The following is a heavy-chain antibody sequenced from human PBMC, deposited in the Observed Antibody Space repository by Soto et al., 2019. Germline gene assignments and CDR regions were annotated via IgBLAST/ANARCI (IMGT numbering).Heavy chain of an antibody. Sequence: VGPLRLSCAASGFTFSSYAMSWIRQHPGKGLEWVSAVGTAGGDTYYADSVKGRFTVSRDNSKNTLYLHMNSLRAEDTAVYYCAKDRLVRGVGWYFDLWGRGTLVTVSS. D-gene: IGHD1-26*01. J-gene: IGHJ2*01. CDR1: GFTFSSYA. CDR3: AKDRLVRGVGWYFDL. V-gene: IGHV3-23*01. CDR2: VGTAGGDT.